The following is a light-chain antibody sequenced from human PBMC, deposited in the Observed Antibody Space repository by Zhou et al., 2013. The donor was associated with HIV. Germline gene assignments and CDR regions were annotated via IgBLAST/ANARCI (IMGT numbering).Light chain of an antibody. CDR2: DAS. J-gene: IGKJ2*01. Sequence: EIVLTQSPASLSLSPGERATLSCRASQSVSSYLAWYQQKPGQAPRLLIYDASTRATGIPARFSGSGSGTDFTLTITTLGPEDFAVYYCQQYANSPQTFGQGTKVEIK. CDR3: QQYANSPQT. V-gene: IGKV3-11*01. CDR1: QSVSSY.